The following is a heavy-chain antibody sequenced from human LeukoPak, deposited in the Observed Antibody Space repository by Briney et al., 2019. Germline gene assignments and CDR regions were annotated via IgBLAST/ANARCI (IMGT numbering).Heavy chain of an antibody. D-gene: IGHD7-27*01. CDR2: MNPNSGNT. V-gene: IGHV1-8*01. Sequence: ASVKVPCKASGCTFTSYDINWVRQATGQGLEWMGWMNPNSGNTGYAQKFQGRVTMTRNTSISTAYMELSSLRSEDTAVYYCARGLSALTGDFYYYGMDVWGQGTTVTVSS. CDR1: GCTFTSYD. J-gene: IGHJ6*02. CDR3: ARGLSALTGDFYYYGMDV.